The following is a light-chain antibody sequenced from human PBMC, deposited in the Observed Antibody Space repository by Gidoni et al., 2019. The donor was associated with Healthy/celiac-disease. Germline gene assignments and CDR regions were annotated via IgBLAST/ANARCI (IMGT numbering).Light chain of an antibody. CDR1: QSLLHSDGKTY. Sequence: DIVMTQTPLSLSVTPGQPASISCKSSQSLLHSDGKTYLYWYLQKPGQSPQLLIYAVSSRFSGVPDRFSGSGSGTDFTLKISRVEAEDVGVYYCMQGIHLPATFGQGTKVEIK. J-gene: IGKJ1*01. CDR2: AVS. CDR3: MQGIHLPAT. V-gene: IGKV2-29*02.